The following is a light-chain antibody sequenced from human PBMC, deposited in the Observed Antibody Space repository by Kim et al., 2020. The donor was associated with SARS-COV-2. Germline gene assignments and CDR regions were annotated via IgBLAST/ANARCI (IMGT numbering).Light chain of an antibody. Sequence: QSVLTQPPSVSGAPGQRVTISCTGSSSNIGTRFDVNWYQQIPGTAPKLLIYHNDNRPSGVPGRFSGFRSGTSASLAITGLQPEDEAHYYCQSYDSTLGGSLFGGGTQLTVL. V-gene: IGLV1-40*01. CDR2: HND. CDR3: QSYDSTLGGSL. J-gene: IGLJ3*02. CDR1: SSNIGTRFD.